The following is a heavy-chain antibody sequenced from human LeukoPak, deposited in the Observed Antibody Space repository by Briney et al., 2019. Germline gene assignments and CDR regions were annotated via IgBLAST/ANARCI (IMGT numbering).Heavy chain of an antibody. V-gene: IGHV3-11*01. CDR1: GFTFSDYY. CDR2: ISSSGSTI. CDR3: ARVEGYCSGGSCRATGVEDY. D-gene: IGHD2-15*01. J-gene: IGHJ4*02. Sequence: PGGSLGLSCAASGFTFSDYYMSWIRQAPGKGLEWVSYISSSGSTIYYADSVKGRFTISRDNAKNSLYLQMNSLRAEDTAVYYCARVEGYCSGGSCRATGVEDYWGQGTLVTVSS.